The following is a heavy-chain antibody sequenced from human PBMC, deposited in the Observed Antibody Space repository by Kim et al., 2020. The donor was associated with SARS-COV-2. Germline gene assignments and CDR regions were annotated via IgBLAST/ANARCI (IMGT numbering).Heavy chain of an antibody. Sequence: GGSLILSCVVSGFTFSSYWMHWVLQAPGKGLVWVSRIYSDGSSTTYADSVKGRFTISRDNAKNTLYLQMNSLRAEDTAVYYCARKPLGWDPDYWGQGTLVTVSS. D-gene: IGHD1-26*01. J-gene: IGHJ4*02. CDR3: ARKPLGWDPDY. CDR2: IYSDGSST. V-gene: IGHV3-74*01. CDR1: GFTFSSYW.